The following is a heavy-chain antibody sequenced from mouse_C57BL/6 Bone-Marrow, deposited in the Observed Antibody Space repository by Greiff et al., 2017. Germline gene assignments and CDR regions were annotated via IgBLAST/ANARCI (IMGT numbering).Heavy chain of an antibody. CDR1: GYTFTSYW. CDR3: ARPYYSNYWYFYV. Sequence: VQLQQPGVELVKPGASVKMSCKASGYTFTSYWITWVKQRPGQGLEWIGDIYPGSGSTNYNEKFKSKATLTVDTSSSTAYMQLSSLTSEDSAVYYCARPYYSNYWYFYVWGTGTTVTVSS. J-gene: IGHJ1*03. D-gene: IGHD2-5*01. V-gene: IGHV1-55*01. CDR2: IYPGSGST.